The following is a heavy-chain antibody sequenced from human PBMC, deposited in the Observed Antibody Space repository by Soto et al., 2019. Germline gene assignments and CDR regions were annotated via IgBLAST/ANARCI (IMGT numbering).Heavy chain of an antibody. J-gene: IGHJ2*01. CDR1: GGSISSGDYY. CDR2: IYYSGST. Sequence: QVQLQKSGPGLVKPSQTLSLTCTVSGGSISSGDYYWSWIRQPPGKGLEWIGYIYYSGSTYYNPSLKSRVTISVDTSKNQFSLKLSSVTAADTAVYYCASGGVLRGWYFDLWGRGTLVTVSS. D-gene: IGHD5-12*01. CDR3: ASGGVLRGWYFDL. V-gene: IGHV4-30-4*01.